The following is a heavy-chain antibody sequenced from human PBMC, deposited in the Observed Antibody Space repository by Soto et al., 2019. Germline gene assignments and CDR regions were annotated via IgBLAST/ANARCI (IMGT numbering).Heavy chain of an antibody. CDR2: ISYDGSNK. CDR1: GFTFSSYG. D-gene: IGHD1-26*01. Sequence: QVQLVESGGGVVQPGRSLRLSCAASGFTFSSYGMHWVRQAPGKGLEWVAVISYDGSNKYYADSVKGRFTISRDNSKNTLYLQMNSLRAEDTAVYYCAKSLVGSYAAYSYYGMDVWGQGTTVTVSS. J-gene: IGHJ6*02. V-gene: IGHV3-30*18. CDR3: AKSLVGSYAAYSYYGMDV.